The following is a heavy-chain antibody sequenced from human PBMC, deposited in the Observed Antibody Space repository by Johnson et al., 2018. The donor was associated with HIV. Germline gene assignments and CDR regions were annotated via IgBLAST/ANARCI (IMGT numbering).Heavy chain of an antibody. Sequence: VQLVESGGGVVRPGGSLRLSCAASGFMFDDYGMSWVRQAPGKGLEWVSGINWSGGSTDYAESVKGRFTISRDNAKNSLYLQMNSLRTEDTALYYCAKGLRRITMIVVAWGQGTMVTVSS. D-gene: IGHD3-22*01. CDR3: AKGLRRITMIVVA. J-gene: IGHJ3*01. V-gene: IGHV3-20*04. CDR2: INWSGGST. CDR1: GFMFDDYG.